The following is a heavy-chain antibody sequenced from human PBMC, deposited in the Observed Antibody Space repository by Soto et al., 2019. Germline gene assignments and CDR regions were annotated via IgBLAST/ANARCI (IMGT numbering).Heavy chain of an antibody. J-gene: IGHJ6*03. CDR2: ISSSSSYI. V-gene: IGHV3-21*01. CDR1: GFTFSSYS. CDR3: ARGGNRYYYYMDV. D-gene: IGHD3-16*01. Sequence: PGGSLRLSCPASGFTFSSYSMNWVRQAPGKGLEWVSSISSSSSYIYYADSVKGRFTISRDNAKNSLYLQMNSLRAEDTAVYYCARGGNRYYYYMDVWGKGTTVTVSS.